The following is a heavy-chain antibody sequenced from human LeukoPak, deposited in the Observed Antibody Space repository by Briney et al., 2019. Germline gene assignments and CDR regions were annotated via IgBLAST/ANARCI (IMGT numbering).Heavy chain of an antibody. CDR1: GFTFSSYD. V-gene: IGHV3-13*01. CDR2: IGTAGDT. CDR3: ARDASAGLLDY. Sequence: GGSLRLSCAASGFTFSSYDMHWVRQATGKGLEWVSAIGTAGDTYYPGSVKGRFTISRENAKNSLYLQMNSLRAGDTAVYYCARDASAGLLDYWGQGTLVTVSS. D-gene: IGHD5-12*01. J-gene: IGHJ4*02.